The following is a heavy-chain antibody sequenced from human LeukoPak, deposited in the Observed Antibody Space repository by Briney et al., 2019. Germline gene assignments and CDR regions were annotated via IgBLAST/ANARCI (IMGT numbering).Heavy chain of an antibody. CDR1: GGSFSGYY. J-gene: IGHJ2*01. Sequence: SETLSLTCAVYGGSFSGYYWSWIRQPPGKGLEWIGEINHSGSTNYNPSLKSRVTISVDTSKNQFSLKLSSVTAADTAVYYCAGDKFLAYSREPKTSGYWYFDLWGRGTLVTVSS. CDR3: AGDKFLAYSREPKTSGYWYFDL. V-gene: IGHV4-34*01. D-gene: IGHD3-3*01. CDR2: INHSGST.